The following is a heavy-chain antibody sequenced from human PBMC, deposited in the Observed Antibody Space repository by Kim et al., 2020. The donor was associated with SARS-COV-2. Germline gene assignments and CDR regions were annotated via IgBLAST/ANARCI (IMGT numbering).Heavy chain of an antibody. Sequence: GGSLRLSCAASGFTFSSYGMHWVRQAPGKGLEWVAVIWYDGSNKYYADSVKGRFTISRDNSKNTLYLQMNSLRAEDTAVYYCAREYNSLDGDYYYGMDVWGQGTTVTVSS. CDR3: AREYNSLDGDYYYGMDV. CDR2: IWYDGSNK. CDR1: GFTFSSYG. D-gene: IGHD1-20*01. V-gene: IGHV3-33*01. J-gene: IGHJ6*02.